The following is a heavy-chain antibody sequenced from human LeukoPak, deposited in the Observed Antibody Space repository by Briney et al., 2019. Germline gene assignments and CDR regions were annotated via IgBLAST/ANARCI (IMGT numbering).Heavy chain of an antibody. CDR2: ISSNGPPI. CDR3: AKSSGTYHFDY. D-gene: IGHD1-26*01. V-gene: IGHV3-48*03. Sequence: GGSLRLSCAASGFTFSSYEMNWVRQAPGKGLEWVSYISSNGPPIYYADSVKGRFTISRDNAKNSLFLQVNSLRAEDTAVYYCAKSSGTYHFDYWGRGTLVTVSS. CDR1: GFTFSSYE. J-gene: IGHJ4*02.